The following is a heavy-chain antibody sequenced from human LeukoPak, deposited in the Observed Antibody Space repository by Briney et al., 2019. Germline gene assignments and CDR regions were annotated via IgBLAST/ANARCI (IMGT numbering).Heavy chain of an antibody. V-gene: IGHV3-30-3*01. Sequence: PGGSLRLSCAASGFTFSSYAMHWVRQAPGKGLEWVAVISYDGSNKYYADSVKGRFTISRDNSKNTLYLQMNSLRAEDTAVYYCAKGVVPAAAGTCYFDYWGQGPLVTVSS. CDR1: GFTFSSYA. CDR2: ISYDGSNK. J-gene: IGHJ4*02. D-gene: IGHD2-2*01. CDR3: AKGVVPAAAGTCYFDY.